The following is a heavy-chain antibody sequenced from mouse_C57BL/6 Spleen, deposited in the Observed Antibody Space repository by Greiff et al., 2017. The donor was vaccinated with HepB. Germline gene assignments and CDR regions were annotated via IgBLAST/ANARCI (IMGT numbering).Heavy chain of an antibody. D-gene: IGHD1-1*01. CDR2: INYDGSST. CDR1: GFTFSDYY. V-gene: IGHV5-16*01. J-gene: IGHJ2*01. Sequence: EVKLMESEGGLVQPGSSMKLSCTASGFTFSDYYMAWVRQVPEKGLEWVANINYDGSSTYYLDSLKSRFIISRDNAKNILYLQMSSLKSEDTATYYCARKSYWYYFDYWGQGTTLTVSS. CDR3: ARKSYWYYFDY.